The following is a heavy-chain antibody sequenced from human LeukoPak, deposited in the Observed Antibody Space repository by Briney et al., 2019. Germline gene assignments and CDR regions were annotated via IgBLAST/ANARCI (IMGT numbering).Heavy chain of an antibody. J-gene: IGHJ4*02. CDR2: ISYDGSNK. CDR1: GFTFSSYG. Sequence: GRSLRLSCAASGFTFSSYGMHWVRQAPDKGLGWVAVISYDGSNKYYADSVKGRFTISRDNSKNTLYLQMNSLRAEDTAVYYCAKDGAVVVAAGLGYWGQGTLVTVSS. V-gene: IGHV3-30*18. CDR3: AKDGAVVVAAGLGY. D-gene: IGHD2-15*01.